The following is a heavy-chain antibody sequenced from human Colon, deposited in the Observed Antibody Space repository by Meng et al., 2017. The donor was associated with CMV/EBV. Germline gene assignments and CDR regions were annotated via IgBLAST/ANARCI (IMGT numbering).Heavy chain of an antibody. CDR1: GTTFDRHT. D-gene: IGHD2-2*01. CDR2: VVPTLGLA. V-gene: IGHV1-69*04. Sequence: SVKVSCKASGTTFDRHTISWVRQAPGQRLEWMGRVVPTLGLAMKAQKFQGRVTMTADKLTSTAYMELSSLRSEDTAIYYCARDLSSSPLVDAFDMWGQGTMVTVSS. J-gene: IGHJ3*02. CDR3: ARDLSSSPLVDAFDM.